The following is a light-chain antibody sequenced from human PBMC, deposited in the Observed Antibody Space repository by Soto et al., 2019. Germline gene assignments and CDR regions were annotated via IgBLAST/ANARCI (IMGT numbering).Light chain of an antibody. J-gene: IGLJ3*02. CDR1: SGAVTSGYY. V-gene: IGLV7-43*01. CDR2: STS. CDR3: LLFYGGAWV. Sequence: QAVVTQEPSLTVSPGGTVTLTCASSSGAVTSGYYPNWFQQKPGQAPRILIYSTSNKHSWAPARFSGSLLGGKAALTLSGVLPEDEAEYYCLLFYGGAWVFGGGTKVTVL.